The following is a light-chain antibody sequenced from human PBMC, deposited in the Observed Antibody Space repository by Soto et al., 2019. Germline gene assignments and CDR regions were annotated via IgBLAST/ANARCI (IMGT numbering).Light chain of an antibody. CDR3: QQYGSSRT. CDR1: QSVSSSY. V-gene: IGKV3-20*01. CDR2: GAS. J-gene: IGKJ1*01. Sequence: EIVLKKSPGTMSSSKGVSSTLSCRASQSVSSSYLAWYQQKPGQAPRLLIYGASSRATGIPDRFSGSGSGTDFTLTISRLESEDFAVYYCQQYGSSRTFGQGTKVDI.